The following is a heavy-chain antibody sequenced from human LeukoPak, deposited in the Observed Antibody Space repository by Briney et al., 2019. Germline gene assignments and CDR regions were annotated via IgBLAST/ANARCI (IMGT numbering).Heavy chain of an antibody. V-gene: IGHV3-48*01. CDR3: ASAPGGYRSY. CDR1: GFTFSSYS. D-gene: IGHD3-16*02. J-gene: IGHJ4*02. Sequence: PGGSLRLSCAASGFTFSSYSMNWVRQAPGKGLEWVSYISSSSSTIYYADSVKGRFTISRGNAKNSLYLQMNSLRAEDTAVYYCASAPGGYRSYWGQGTLVTVSS. CDR2: ISSSSSTI.